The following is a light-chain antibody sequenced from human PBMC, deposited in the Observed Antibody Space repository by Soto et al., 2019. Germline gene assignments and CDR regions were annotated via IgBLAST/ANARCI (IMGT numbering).Light chain of an antibody. Sequence: EIVMTQSPVTLSVSPGERATLSCRASQSVRSNLAWYQQKPGQAPNLLIYGAFTRATGIPARFSGSGSGTEFTITISSLQDEDFALYYCQQYNDWPLTFGQGTKVEVK. CDR1: QSVRSN. CDR3: QQYNDWPLT. V-gene: IGKV3-15*01. J-gene: IGKJ1*01. CDR2: GAF.